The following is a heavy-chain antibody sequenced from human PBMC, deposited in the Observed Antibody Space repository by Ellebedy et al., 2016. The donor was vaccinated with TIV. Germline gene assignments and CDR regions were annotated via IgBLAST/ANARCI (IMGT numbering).Heavy chain of an antibody. CDR1: GGSLSGYY. D-gene: IGHD2-2*01. V-gene: IGHV4-34*01. J-gene: IGHJ4*02. CDR2: INHSGST. CDR3: GWDCSSTSYRGGY. Sequence: MPSETLSLTCAVYGGSLSGYYWSWIRQPPGKGLEWIGEINHSGSTNYNPSLKSRVTVSVDTSKNQFSLKLSSVTAADTAVYYCGWDCSSTSYRGGYWGRGTLVTVSS.